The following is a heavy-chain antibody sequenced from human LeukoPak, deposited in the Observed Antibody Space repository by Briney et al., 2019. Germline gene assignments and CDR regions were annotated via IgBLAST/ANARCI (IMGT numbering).Heavy chain of an antibody. Sequence: GGSLRLSCAASGFTFSDYYMSWIRQAPGKGLEWVSAISGSGGSTYYADSVKGRFTISRDNSKNTLYLQMNSLRAEDTAVYYCAKDPYSGSYLSHFDYWGQGTLVTVSS. J-gene: IGHJ4*02. V-gene: IGHV3-23*01. CDR1: GFTFSDYY. CDR2: ISGSGGST. CDR3: AKDPYSGSYLSHFDY. D-gene: IGHD1-26*01.